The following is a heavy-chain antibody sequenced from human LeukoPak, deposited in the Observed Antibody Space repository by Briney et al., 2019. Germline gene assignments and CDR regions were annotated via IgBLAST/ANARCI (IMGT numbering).Heavy chain of an antibody. CDR2: ISYDGSNK. CDR3: AKLGGWYYYDSSGYYYGHY. V-gene: IGHV3-30*18. J-gene: IGHJ4*02. Sequence: GRSLRLSCAASGFTFSSYGMPWVRQAPGKGLEWVAVISYDGSNKYYADSVKGRFTISRDNSKNTLYLQMNSLRAEDTAVYYCAKLGGWYYYDSSGYYYGHYWGQGTLVTVSS. D-gene: IGHD3-22*01. CDR1: GFTFSSYG.